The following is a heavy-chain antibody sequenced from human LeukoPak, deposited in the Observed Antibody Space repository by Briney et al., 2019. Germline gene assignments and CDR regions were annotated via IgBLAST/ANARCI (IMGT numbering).Heavy chain of an antibody. CDR1: GFTFSSYG. CDR3: AKDGGSSWYGLAY. D-gene: IGHD6-13*01. CDR2: ISYDGSNK. J-gene: IGHJ4*02. Sequence: GGSLRLSCAASGFTFSSYGMHWVRQAPGKGLEWVAVISYDGSNKYYADSVKGRFTISRDNSKNTLYLRMNSLRAEDTAVYYCAKDGGSSWYGLAYWGQGTLVTVSS. V-gene: IGHV3-30*18.